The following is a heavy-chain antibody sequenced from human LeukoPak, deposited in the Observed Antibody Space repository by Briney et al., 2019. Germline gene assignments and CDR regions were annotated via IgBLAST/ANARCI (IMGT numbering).Heavy chain of an antibody. J-gene: IGHJ4*02. V-gene: IGHV1-8*01. CDR3: ARGRGALFDD. CDR1: GYTFTTYD. CDR2: MNPNSGNT. Sequence: ASVKVSCKASGYTFTTYDNNWVRQATGQGLEWMGWMNPNSGNTGYAQKFQGRVTMTRNTSISTAYMELRSLRSDDTAVYYCARGRGALFDDWGQGTLVTVSS. D-gene: IGHD3-10*01.